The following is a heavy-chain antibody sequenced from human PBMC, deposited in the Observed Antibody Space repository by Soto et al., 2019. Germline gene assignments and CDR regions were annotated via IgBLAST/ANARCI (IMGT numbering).Heavy chain of an antibody. V-gene: IGHV3-23*01. CDR2: ISGSGDST. Sequence: GGSLRLSCAASGFTFCTYALNWVRQAPGKGLEWVSGISGSGDSTYYADSVKGRFTISRDNSKNTLYLQMNSLRAEDTAVYYCARDFYFPLYWGQGTLVTVSS. CDR1: GFTFCTYA. J-gene: IGHJ4*02. D-gene: IGHD2-21*01. CDR3: ARDFYFPLY.